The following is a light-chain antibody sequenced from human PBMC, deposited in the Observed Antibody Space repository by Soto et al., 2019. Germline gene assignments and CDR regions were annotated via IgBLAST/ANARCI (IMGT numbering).Light chain of an antibody. CDR3: QHLLT. Sequence: EIVLTQSPGTLSLSPGERATLSCRASQSVSSSYLAWYQQKPGQAPRLLIYGASSRATGIPDRFSGSGSGTDFTLTISRLEPEDFAVYYYQHLLTFGGGTKVEIK. CDR2: GAS. CDR1: QSVSSSY. J-gene: IGKJ4*01. V-gene: IGKV3-20*01.